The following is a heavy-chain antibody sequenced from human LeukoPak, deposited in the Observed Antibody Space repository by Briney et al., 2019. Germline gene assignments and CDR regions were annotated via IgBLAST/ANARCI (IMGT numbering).Heavy chain of an antibody. CDR2: IYYSGST. CDR1: GGSISSYY. CDR3: ARDAPMDV. J-gene: IGHJ6*03. V-gene: IGHV4-59*01. Sequence: SETLSLTCTVSGGSISSYYWSWNRQPPGKGLEWIGYIYYSGSTNYNPSLKSRVTISVDTSKNQFSLKLSSVTAADTAVYYCARDAPMDVWGKGTTVTVSS.